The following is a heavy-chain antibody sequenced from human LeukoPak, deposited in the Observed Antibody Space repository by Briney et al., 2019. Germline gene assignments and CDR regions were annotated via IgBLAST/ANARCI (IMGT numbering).Heavy chain of an antibody. CDR2: MNPNSGNT. V-gene: IGHV1-8*01. D-gene: IGHD3-3*01. J-gene: IGHJ6*02. CDR3: ARALITIFGAIYYYYYGMDV. Sequence: ASVKVSCKASGYTFTSYDINWVRQATGQGLEWMGWMNPNSGNTGYAQKFQGRVTITADESTSTAYMELSSLRSEGTAVYYCARALITIFGAIYYYYYGMDVWGQGTTVTVSS. CDR1: GYTFTSYD.